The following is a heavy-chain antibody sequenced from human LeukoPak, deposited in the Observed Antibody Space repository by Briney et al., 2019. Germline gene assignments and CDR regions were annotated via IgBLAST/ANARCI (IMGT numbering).Heavy chain of an antibody. CDR2: ISGRGGST. CDR3: AKGRTTMGTLDY. CDR1: GFTFSSYA. Sequence: GGSLRLSCAASGFTFSSYAMGWVRQAPGKGLEWVSGISGRGGSTYYADSVKGRFTISRDNSKNTLFLQMNSLRAEDTAVYYCAKGRTTMGTLDYWGQGTLVTVSS. V-gene: IGHV3-23*01. D-gene: IGHD5-18*01. J-gene: IGHJ4*02.